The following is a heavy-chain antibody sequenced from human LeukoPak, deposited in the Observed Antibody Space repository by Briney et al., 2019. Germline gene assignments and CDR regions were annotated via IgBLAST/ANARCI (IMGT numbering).Heavy chain of an antibody. CDR3: ASYTGSGSYRNY. J-gene: IGHJ4*02. Sequence: PSETLSLTCTVSGGSISSSSYYWGWIRQPPGKGLEWIGSIYYCGSTYYNPSLKSRVTISVDTSKNQFSLKLSSVTAADTAVYYCASYTGSGSYRNYWGQGTLVTVSS. CDR2: IYYCGST. D-gene: IGHD1-26*01. V-gene: IGHV4-39*01. CDR1: GGSISSSSYY.